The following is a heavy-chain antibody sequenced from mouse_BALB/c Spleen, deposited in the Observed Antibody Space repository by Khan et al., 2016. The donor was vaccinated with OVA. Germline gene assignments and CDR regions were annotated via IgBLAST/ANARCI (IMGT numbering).Heavy chain of an antibody. V-gene: IGHV2-2*02. D-gene: IGHD2-4*01. CDR1: GFSLPNYS. J-gene: IGHJ3*01. Sequence: QVQLKESGPGLVQPSQSLSITCTVSGFSLPNYSVHWVRQSPGKGLEWLGVIWGAGSTDYNEAFISRLTISKDNSRSQVFFKMNNLQPNDTAIYYCARRGYDYGRGALFAYWGQGTLVTVAA. CDR3: ARRGYDYGRGALFAY. CDR2: IWGAGST.